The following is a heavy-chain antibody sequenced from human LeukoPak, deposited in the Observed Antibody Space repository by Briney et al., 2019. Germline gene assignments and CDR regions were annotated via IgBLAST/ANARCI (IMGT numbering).Heavy chain of an antibody. CDR1: GFTFSSYA. CDR2: ISGSGGST. D-gene: IGHD3-10*01. J-gene: IGHJ4*02. Sequence: RGSLRLSCAASGFTFSSYAMSWVRQAPGKGLEWVPAISGSGGSTYYADSVKGRFTISRDNSKNTLYLQMNSLRAEDTAVYYCAKAQSGRPIFDYWGQGTLVTVSS. CDR3: AKAQSGRPIFDY. V-gene: IGHV3-23*01.